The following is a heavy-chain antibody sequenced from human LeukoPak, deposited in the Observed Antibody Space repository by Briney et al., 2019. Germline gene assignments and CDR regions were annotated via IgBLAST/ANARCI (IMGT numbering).Heavy chain of an antibody. D-gene: IGHD6-19*01. J-gene: IGHJ4*02. CDR1: GGSFSGYY. V-gene: IGHV4-34*01. Sequence: PSETLSLTCAVYGGSFSGYYWSWIRQPPGKGLGWIGEINHSGSTNYNPSLKSRVTISVDTSKNQFSLKLSSVTAADTAVYYCASGIWAVANWGQGTPVTVSS. CDR3: ASGIWAVAN. CDR2: INHSGST.